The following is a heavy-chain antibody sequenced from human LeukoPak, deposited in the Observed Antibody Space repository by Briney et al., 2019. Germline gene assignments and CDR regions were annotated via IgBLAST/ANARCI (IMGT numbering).Heavy chain of an antibody. CDR1: GYTFTSYG. V-gene: IGHV1-18*01. CDR2: ISAYNGNT. Sequence: GASVKVSCKASGYTFTSYGISWVRQAPGQGLEWMGWISAYNGNTNYAQKLQGRVTMTTDTSTSTAYMELRSLRSDDTAVYYCARDVVVVPAAYYYGIDVWGQGTTVTVSS. D-gene: IGHD2-2*01. CDR3: ARDVVVVPAAYYYGIDV. J-gene: IGHJ6*02.